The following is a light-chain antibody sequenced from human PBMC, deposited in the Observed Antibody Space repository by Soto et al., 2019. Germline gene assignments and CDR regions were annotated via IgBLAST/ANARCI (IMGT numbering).Light chain of an antibody. CDR3: QQYNSYST. CDR1: QSISSW. Sequence: DIQMTQSPSTLSASVGDRVTITCRASQSISSWLAWYQQKPGKAPKLLIYDAPSLESGVPSRFTGSGSGTEFTLTISSLQPDDFATYYCQQYNSYSTFGGGNKVEIK. CDR2: DAP. J-gene: IGKJ4*01. V-gene: IGKV1-5*01.